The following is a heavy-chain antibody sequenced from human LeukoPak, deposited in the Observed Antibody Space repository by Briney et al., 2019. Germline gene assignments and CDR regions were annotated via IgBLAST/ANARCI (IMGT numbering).Heavy chain of an antibody. J-gene: IGHJ6*03. CDR1: GFTFSTHT. CDR3: ARGLYYMDV. CDR2: ISGSSNVI. Sequence: GGSLRLSCAASGFTFSTHTMAWVRQAPGKGLEWLSYISGSSNVIYYADSVKGRFTISRDNAKDSLYLQMNSLKAEDTAVYYCARGLYYMDVWGKGTTVTVYS. V-gene: IGHV3-48*01.